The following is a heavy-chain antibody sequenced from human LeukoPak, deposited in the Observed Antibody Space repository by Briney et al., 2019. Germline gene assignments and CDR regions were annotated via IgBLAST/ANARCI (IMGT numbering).Heavy chain of an antibody. D-gene: IGHD3-22*01. CDR3: ARDFYDSSGYYFQFDY. CDR1: GYTFTGYY. V-gene: IGHV1-2*02. J-gene: IGHJ4*02. CDR2: INPNSGGT. Sequence: GESLKISCKGSGYTFTGYYMHWVRQAPGQGLEWMGWINPNSGGTNYAQKFQGRVTMTRDTSISTAYMELSRLRSDDTAVYYCARDFYDSSGYYFQFDYWGQGTLVTVSS.